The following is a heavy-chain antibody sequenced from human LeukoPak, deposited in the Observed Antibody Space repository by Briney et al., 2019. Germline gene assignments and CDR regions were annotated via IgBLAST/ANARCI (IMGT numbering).Heavy chain of an antibody. D-gene: IGHD1-1*01. V-gene: IGHV3-23*01. CDR3: AKSLFTSATGTGRAFHI. J-gene: IGHJ3*02. Sequence: GGSLRLSCAASGFTFSKFPMGWVRQAPGRGLEWVSAISASGDVTFYADSLRGRFTISRDNSKSTLYLQMNSLRAEDTAIFYCAKSLFTSATGTGRAFHIWGQGTRVTVSS. CDR2: ISASGDVT. CDR1: GFTFSKFP.